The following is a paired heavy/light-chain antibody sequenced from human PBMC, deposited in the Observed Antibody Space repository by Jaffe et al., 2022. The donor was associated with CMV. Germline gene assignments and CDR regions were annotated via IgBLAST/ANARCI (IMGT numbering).Light chain of an antibody. V-gene: IGKV3D-15*01. CDR3: LQYNTWPALT. CDR1: RTIHSN. Sequence: EMVMTQSPVTLSVSPGDRATLSCRASRTIHSNLAWYQQKPGQIPRLLMYGASTRATGIPDRFSGSGSGTEFTLTISSLQSDDFAVYYCLQYNTWPALTFGGGTKVEI. CDR2: GAS. J-gene: IGKJ4*01.
Heavy chain of an antibody. Sequence: QVQLQESGPGLVKPSETLSLTCAVSGGSISSGDYTWGWIRQAPGKGLEWIGIIFSHGTTYYNSALKSRVTISVDTSKNHFSLRMTSVTAADTAVYYCTRHEKDVEQWLAGEDSYYYRYMDVWGKGTTVTVSS. J-gene: IGHJ6*03. CDR2: IFSHGTT. D-gene: IGHD6-19*01. CDR3: TRHEKDVEQWLAGEDSYYYRYMDV. CDR1: GGSISSGDYT. V-gene: IGHV4-39*01.